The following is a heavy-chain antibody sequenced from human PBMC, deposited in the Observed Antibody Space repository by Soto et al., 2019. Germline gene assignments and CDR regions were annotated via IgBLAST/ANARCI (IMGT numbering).Heavy chain of an antibody. J-gene: IGHJ1*01. Sequence: QVHLVESGGGVVQPGRSLRLSCAASGFTLSTYGMDWVRQAPGKGLEWVAVLSYDGVNVFYADSVKGRFTISRDSSKNTLYLQMNSLRDDDTGVYFCAKSITTGTSRGFFQNWGQGTLVTVSS. V-gene: IGHV3-30*18. CDR3: AKSITTGTSRGFFQN. CDR1: GFTLSTYG. D-gene: IGHD1-1*01. CDR2: LSYDGVNV.